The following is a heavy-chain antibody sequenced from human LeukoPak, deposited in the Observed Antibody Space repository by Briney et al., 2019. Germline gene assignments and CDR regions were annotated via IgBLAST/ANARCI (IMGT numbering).Heavy chain of an antibody. J-gene: IGHJ4*02. CDR2: IYYSGST. CDR1: GGSISSGDYY. V-gene: IGHV4-30-4*01. CDR3: ARRPVKLWFGSWVY. D-gene: IGHD3-10*01. Sequence: SQTLSLTCTVSGGSISSGDYYWSWLRPPPGKGLEWFGDIYYSGSTYYYPSLKSRVTMSVDTSKNQFSLKLSSVTAADTAVYYCARRPVKLWFGSWVYWGQRTRVSVSS.